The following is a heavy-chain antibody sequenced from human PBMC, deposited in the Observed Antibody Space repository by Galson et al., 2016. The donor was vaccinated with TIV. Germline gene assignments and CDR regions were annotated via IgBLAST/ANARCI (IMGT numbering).Heavy chain of an antibody. D-gene: IGHD1-26*01. V-gene: IGHV3-30*01. Sequence: SLRLSCAASGFTFSNYALYWVRQAPGKGLEWVTIISYDGSKKFYADSVMGRFTISRDDSKNTLFLQMNSLRPEDTAVYYCARDHALYSGIYFGRGYYYYGMDVLGQGTTVTVS. CDR3: ARDHALYSGIYFGRGYYYYGMDV. CDR2: ISYDGSKK. J-gene: IGHJ6*02. CDR1: GFTFSNYA.